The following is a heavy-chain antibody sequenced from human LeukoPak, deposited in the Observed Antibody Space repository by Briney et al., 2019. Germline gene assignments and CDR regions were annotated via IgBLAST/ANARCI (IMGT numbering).Heavy chain of an antibody. J-gene: IGHJ6*02. CDR2: IYYSGST. CDR1: GGSISSSSYY. D-gene: IGHD3-10*01. V-gene: IGHV4-39*01. Sequence: SETLSLTCTVSGGSISSSSYYWGWIRQPPGKGLEWIGSIYYSGSTYYNPSLKSRVTISVDTSKNQFPLKLSSVTAADTAVYYCARHYGIYGSGAPYYYYGMDVWGQGTTVTVSS. CDR3: ARHYGIYGSGAPYYYYGMDV.